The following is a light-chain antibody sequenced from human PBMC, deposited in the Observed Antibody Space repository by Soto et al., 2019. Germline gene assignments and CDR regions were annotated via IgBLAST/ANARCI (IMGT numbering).Light chain of an antibody. CDR1: QSITSY. CDR3: QQSYSTLGLT. Sequence: DLQMTQSPSYLSASVGDRVTITCRASQSITSYLNWYQQKPGKAPKLLIYAASSLQSGVPSRFSGSGSGTDFTLTISSLQPEDFATYYCQQSYSTLGLTFGGGTKVEIK. CDR2: AAS. V-gene: IGKV1-39*01. J-gene: IGKJ4*01.